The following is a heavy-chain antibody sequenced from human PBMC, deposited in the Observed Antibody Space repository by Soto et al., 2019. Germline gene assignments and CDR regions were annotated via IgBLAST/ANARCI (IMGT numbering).Heavy chain of an antibody. J-gene: IGHJ4*02. V-gene: IGHV2-5*08. Sequence: SGPTLVNPTQTLTLTCTFSGFSLTTSGMRVTWIRQPPGKALEWLALIYWHDDKRYSPSLKSRLSITKDTSKNQVVLTMTDMDPVDTATYYCAHRGGATVGLYYFDYWGQGALVPVSS. D-gene: IGHD3-16*01. CDR3: AHRGGATVGLYYFDY. CDR2: IYWHDDK. CDR1: GFSLTTSGMR.